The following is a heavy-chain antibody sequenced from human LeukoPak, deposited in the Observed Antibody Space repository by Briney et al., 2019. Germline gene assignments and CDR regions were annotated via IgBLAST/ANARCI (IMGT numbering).Heavy chain of an antibody. CDR1: GFTFSSYG. CDR2: IWYDGGNK. V-gene: IGHV3-33*01. D-gene: IGHD1-26*01. CDR3: ARAIRVVGATFDI. Sequence: PGGSLRLSCAASGFTFSSYGMHWVRQAPGKGLEWVAVIWYDGGNKYYADSVKGRFTISRDNSKNTLSLQMNSLRTEDTALYYCARAIRVVGATFDIWGQGTMVTVSS. J-gene: IGHJ3*02.